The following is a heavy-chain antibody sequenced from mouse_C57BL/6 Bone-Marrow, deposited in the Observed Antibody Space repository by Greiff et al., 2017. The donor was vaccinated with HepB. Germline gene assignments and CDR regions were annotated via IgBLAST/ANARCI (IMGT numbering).Heavy chain of an antibody. J-gene: IGHJ4*01. D-gene: IGHD2-4*01. CDR1: GFTFSSYA. V-gene: IGHV5-9-1*02. CDR3: TREGIYYDYPDAMDY. Sequence: EVQLVESGEGLVKPGGSLKLSCAASGFTFSSYAMSWVRQTPEKRLEWVAYISSGGDYIYYADTVKGRFTISRDNARNTLYLQMSSLKSEDTAMYYSTREGIYYDYPDAMDYWGQGTSVTVSS. CDR2: ISSGGDYI.